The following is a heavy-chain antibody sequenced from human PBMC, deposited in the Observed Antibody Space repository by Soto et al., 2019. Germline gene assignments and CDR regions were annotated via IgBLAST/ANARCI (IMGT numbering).Heavy chain of an antibody. D-gene: IGHD2-2*01. V-gene: IGHV1-69*12. J-gene: IGHJ5*02. Sequence: QVQLVQSGAEVKKPGSSVKVSCKASGGTFSSYAISWVRQAPGQGLEWMGGIIPIFGTANYAQKFQGSVTITADESTSTAYMELTSLRSEDTAVYYCARTYCISTSCYAGWFDPWGQGTLVTVSS. CDR1: GGTFSSYA. CDR2: IIPIFGTA. CDR3: ARTYCISTSCYAGWFDP.